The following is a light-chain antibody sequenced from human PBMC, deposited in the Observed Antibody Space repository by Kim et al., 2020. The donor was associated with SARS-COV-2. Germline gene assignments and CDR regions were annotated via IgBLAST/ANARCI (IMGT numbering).Light chain of an antibody. CDR1: SSDVASYNY. V-gene: IGLV2-14*03. CDR2: DVS. J-gene: IGLJ2*01. CDR3: SSYTTSTTLI. Sequence: GQSITISCTGTSSDVASYNYVSWYKQHPGKAPKLMIYDVSNRPSGVSNRFSGSKSGKTASLTISGLQPEDEADYYCSSYTTSTTLIFGGGTQLTVL.